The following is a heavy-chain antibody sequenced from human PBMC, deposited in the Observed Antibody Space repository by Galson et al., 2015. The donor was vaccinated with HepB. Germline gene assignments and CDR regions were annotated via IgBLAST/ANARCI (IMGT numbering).Heavy chain of an antibody. J-gene: IGHJ4*02. CDR2: INHSGST. CDR3: ARGYAPGIFGVAPHPRFDY. D-gene: IGHD3-3*01. V-gene: IGHV4-34*01. Sequence: ETLSLTCAVYGGSFSGYYWSWIRQPPGKGLEWIGEINHSGSTNYNPSLKSRVTISVDTSKNQFSLKLSSVTAADTAVYYCARGYAPGIFGVAPHPRFDYWGQGTLVTVSS. CDR1: GGSFSGYY.